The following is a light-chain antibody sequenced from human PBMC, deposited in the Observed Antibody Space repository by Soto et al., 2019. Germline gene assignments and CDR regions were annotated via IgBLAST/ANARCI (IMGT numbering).Light chain of an antibody. CDR2: GAS. CDR1: ETVAKNY. V-gene: IGKV3-20*01. Sequence: EIVLTQFPGTLSLSPGKSATLSCRASETVAKNYLAWFQKKPGQAPKLLIYGASIRATDIPDRFSGSGSGRDFPLTVRRLEPEDFAVYYCQQYGSSPRYTFGQGTKLEIK. CDR3: QQYGSSPRYT. J-gene: IGKJ2*01.